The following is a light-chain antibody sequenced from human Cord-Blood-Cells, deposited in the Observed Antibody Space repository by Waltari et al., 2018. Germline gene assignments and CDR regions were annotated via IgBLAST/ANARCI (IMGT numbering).Light chain of an antibody. Sequence: EIVLTQSPGTLSLSPGERATLSCRASQSVSSSYLAWYQQKPGQAPRLLIYGASRRATGIPDGFSGSGSGTDFTLTISRLEPEDFAVYYCQQYGSSPLTFGGGTKVEIK. J-gene: IGKJ4*01. V-gene: IGKV3-20*01. CDR1: QSVSSSY. CDR3: QQYGSSPLT. CDR2: GAS.